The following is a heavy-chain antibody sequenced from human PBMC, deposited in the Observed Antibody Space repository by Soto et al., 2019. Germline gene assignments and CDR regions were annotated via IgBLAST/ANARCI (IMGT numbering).Heavy chain of an antibody. J-gene: IGHJ4*02. D-gene: IGHD2-21*02. Sequence: SETLSLTCAVSGGSISSGGYSWSWIRQPPGKGLEWIGYIYHSGSTYYDPSLKSRVTISVDRSKNQFSLKLSSVTAADTAVYYCARLYCGGDCYGTLFDYWGQGTLVTVSS. CDR3: ARLYCGGDCYGTLFDY. CDR1: GGSISSGGYS. V-gene: IGHV4-30-2*01. CDR2: IYHSGST.